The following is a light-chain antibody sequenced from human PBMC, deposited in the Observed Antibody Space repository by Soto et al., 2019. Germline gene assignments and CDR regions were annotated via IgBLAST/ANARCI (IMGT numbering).Light chain of an antibody. CDR2: DTS. V-gene: IGKV3-20*01. J-gene: IGKJ4*01. CDR3: QQYGSSPDT. CDR1: QSVRNNY. Sequence: EIVLTQSPGTLSLSPGERATLSCRASQSVRNNYIAWYQQKPGQAPRLLIYDTSSRATGIPDRFSGSGSGADFTLTISRLEPEDFAVYYCQQYGSSPDTFGGGTKVEIK.